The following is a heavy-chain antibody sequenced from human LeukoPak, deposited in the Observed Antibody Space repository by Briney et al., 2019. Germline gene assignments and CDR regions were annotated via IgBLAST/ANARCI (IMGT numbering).Heavy chain of an antibody. CDR3: ARWIQLWQRYGMDV. J-gene: IGHJ6*04. CDR1: GFTFSTYA. Sequence: PGTSLRLSCAASGFTFSTYAMTWVRQAPGKGLEWVAVISYDGSNKYYADSVKGRFTISRDNSKNTLYLQMNSLRAEDTAVYYCARWIQLWQRYGMDVWGKGTTVTVSS. D-gene: IGHD5-18*01. CDR2: ISYDGSNK. V-gene: IGHV3-30*03.